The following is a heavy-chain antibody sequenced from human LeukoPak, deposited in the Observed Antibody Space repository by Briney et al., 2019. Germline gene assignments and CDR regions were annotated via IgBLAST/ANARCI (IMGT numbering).Heavy chain of an antibody. CDR3: AKGSGYEAQYHYYYMDV. Sequence: PGGSLRLSCAASGFTVSSNYMSWVRQAPGKGLEWVSVIYSGGSTFYADSVKGRFTISRDNSKNTLYLQMNSLRAEDTAVYYCAKGSGYEAQYHYYYMDVWGKGTTVTISS. CDR2: IYSGGST. J-gene: IGHJ6*03. V-gene: IGHV3-53*05. CDR1: GFTVSSNY. D-gene: IGHD5-12*01.